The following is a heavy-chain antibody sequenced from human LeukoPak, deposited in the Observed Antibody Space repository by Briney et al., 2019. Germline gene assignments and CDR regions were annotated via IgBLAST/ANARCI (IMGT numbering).Heavy chain of an antibody. D-gene: IGHD2-2*01. CDR3: ARDLPLIVVVPAATKRNWFDP. J-gene: IGHJ5*02. Sequence: AAVKVSCKASGYTFTIYGISWVRQAPGQGLEWMGWISAYNGNTNYAQKLQGRVTMTTDTSTSTAYMELRSLRSDDTAVYYCARDLPLIVVVPAATKRNWFDPWGQGTLATVSS. V-gene: IGHV1-18*04. CDR2: ISAYNGNT. CDR1: GYTFTIYG.